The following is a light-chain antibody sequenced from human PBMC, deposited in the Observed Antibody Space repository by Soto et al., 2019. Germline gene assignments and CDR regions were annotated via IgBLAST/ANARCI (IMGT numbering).Light chain of an antibody. V-gene: IGLV2-14*01. CDR1: SSDVGYYNY. Sequence: QSALTQPASVSGSLGQSITISCTGTSSDVGYYNYVSWNQHHPGKAPQLMIYEVSYRPSGVSNRFSSSKSGNTASLTISGLQAEDEAEYYCNSYTNSSSWVFGGGTQLTVL. CDR3: NSYTNSSSWV. CDR2: EVS. J-gene: IGLJ3*02.